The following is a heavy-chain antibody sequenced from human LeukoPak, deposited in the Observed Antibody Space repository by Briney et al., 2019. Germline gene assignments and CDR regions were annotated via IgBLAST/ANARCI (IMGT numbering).Heavy chain of an antibody. CDR1: GGSISSYY. CDR2: IYYSGST. CDR3: ARQDYGDIKS. Sequence: PAETLSLTCTVSGGSISSYYWSWIRQPPGKGLEWIGYIYYSGSTNYNPSLKSRVTISVDTSKKQFSLKLSSVTAADTAVYYCARQDYGDIKSWGRGTLVTVSS. V-gene: IGHV4-59*08. J-gene: IGHJ2*01. D-gene: IGHD4-17*01.